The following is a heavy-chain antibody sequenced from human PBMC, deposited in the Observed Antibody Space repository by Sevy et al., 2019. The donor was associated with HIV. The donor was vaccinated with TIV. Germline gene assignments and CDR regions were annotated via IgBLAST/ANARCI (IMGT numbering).Heavy chain of an antibody. V-gene: IGHV3-30*18. D-gene: IGHD3-10*01. CDR1: GFTFRTSG. CDR3: AKDYSAGITFVRGAYRARGDYFDS. J-gene: IGHJ4*02. Sequence: GGSLRLSCVTSGFTFRTSGMHWVRQSPGKGLEWVAIISYDEAHKNYADSVRGRFSISKDNSKNTLYLQMSSLKTEDTAVYYCAKDYSAGITFVRGAYRARGDYFDSGAREPRSPSPQ. CDR2: ISYDEAHK.